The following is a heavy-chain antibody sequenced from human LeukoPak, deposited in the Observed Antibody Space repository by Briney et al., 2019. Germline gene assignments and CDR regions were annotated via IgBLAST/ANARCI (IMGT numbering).Heavy chain of an antibody. CDR2: SRHKAKKYST. V-gene: IGHV3-72*01. Sequence: PGGSLRLSCAASGFTLGDHYMDWVRQAPGKGLEWVGRSRHKAKKYSTEYAASVKGRFTISRDDSKNSLYLQMNSLKTEDTAVYYCSRVLAAAANDLDIWGQGTMVTVSS. J-gene: IGHJ3*02. CDR3: SRVLAAAANDLDI. D-gene: IGHD6-13*01. CDR1: GFTLGDHY.